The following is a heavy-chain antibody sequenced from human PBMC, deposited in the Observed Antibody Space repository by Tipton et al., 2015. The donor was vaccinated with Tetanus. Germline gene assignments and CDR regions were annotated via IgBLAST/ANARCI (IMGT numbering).Heavy chain of an antibody. Sequence: TLSLTCTVSGGSISSYYWSWIRQPAGKGLEWIGRIYTSGSTNYNPSLKSRVTMSVDTSKNQFSLKLSSVTAADTAVYYCASVGPSMGSGSYYLHFDYWGQGPLVTVSS. V-gene: IGHV4-4*07. CDR2: IYTSGST. J-gene: IGHJ4*02. CDR1: GGSISSYY. D-gene: IGHD3-10*01. CDR3: ASVGPSMGSGSYYLHFDY.